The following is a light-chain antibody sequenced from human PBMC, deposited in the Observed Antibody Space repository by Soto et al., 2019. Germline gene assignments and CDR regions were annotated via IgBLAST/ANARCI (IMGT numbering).Light chain of an antibody. CDR2: GAS. CDR3: QQYDGSLGLT. CDR1: QSVSSSY. J-gene: IGKJ4*01. V-gene: IGKV3-20*01. Sequence: EIVLTQSPGTLSLSPGERAALSCRASQSVSSSYLAWYQQKPGQAPRLLIYGASTRATGIPDRFSGSGSGKDFNLTISRLEPEDFAVYYCQQYDGSLGLTFGGGTKVEIK.